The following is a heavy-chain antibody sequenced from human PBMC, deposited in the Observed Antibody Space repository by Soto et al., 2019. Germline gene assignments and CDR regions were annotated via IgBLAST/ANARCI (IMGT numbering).Heavy chain of an antibody. Sequence: GGSLRLSCAASGFTFSSYGMHWVRQAPGKGLEWVAVIWYNGSNKYYADSVKGRFTISRDNAKNSLYLQMNSLRAEDTAVYYCARDPSQHPDLDAFEIWGQGTMVTVSS. CDR1: GFTFSSYG. V-gene: IGHV3-33*01. CDR3: ARDPSQHPDLDAFEI. CDR2: IWYNGSNK. D-gene: IGHD2-21*01. J-gene: IGHJ3*02.